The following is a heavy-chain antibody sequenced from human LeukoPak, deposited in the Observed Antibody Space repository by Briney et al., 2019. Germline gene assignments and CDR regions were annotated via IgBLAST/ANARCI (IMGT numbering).Heavy chain of an antibody. Sequence: SVKVSCKASGGTFSSYAISWVRQAPGQGLEWMGRIIPIFDIANYAQKFQGRVTITADKSTSTAYMELSSLRSEDTAVYYCAREVRDGYNPYFDYWGQGTLVTVSS. J-gene: IGHJ4*02. D-gene: IGHD5-24*01. CDR1: GGTFSSYA. CDR2: IIPIFDIA. V-gene: IGHV1-69*04. CDR3: AREVRDGYNPYFDY.